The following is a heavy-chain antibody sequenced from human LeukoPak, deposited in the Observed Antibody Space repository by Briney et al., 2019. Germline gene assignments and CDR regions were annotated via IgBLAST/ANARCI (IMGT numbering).Heavy chain of an antibody. Sequence: PGGSLRLSCAASGFTVSSNYMSWVRQAPGKGLEWVSVIYSGGNTYYADSVKGRLTISRDNSKNTLFLQMNSLRAEDTAIYYCAREVTSDCWGQGTLVTVSS. CDR1: GFTVSSNY. D-gene: IGHD2-21*02. CDR3: AREVTSDC. J-gene: IGHJ4*02. V-gene: IGHV3-66*01. CDR2: IYSGGNT.